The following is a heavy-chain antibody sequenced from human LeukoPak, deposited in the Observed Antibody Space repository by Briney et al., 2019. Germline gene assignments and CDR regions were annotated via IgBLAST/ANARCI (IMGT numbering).Heavy chain of an antibody. Sequence: ASVKVSCKASGYTFTDCYMHWVRQAPGQGFEWMGWISPNYGDTNYAQKFQGSVTMTRDTSISTAHMEVSRLRSDDTAVYYCARANFLYCSSSTCLFDYWGQGTLVTVSS. CDR2: ISPNYGDT. D-gene: IGHD2-2*01. V-gene: IGHV1-2*02. J-gene: IGHJ4*02. CDR1: GYTFTDCY. CDR3: ARANFLYCSSSTCLFDY.